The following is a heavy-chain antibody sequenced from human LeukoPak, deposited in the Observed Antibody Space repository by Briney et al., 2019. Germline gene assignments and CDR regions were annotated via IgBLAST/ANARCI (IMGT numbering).Heavy chain of an antibody. D-gene: IGHD2-15*01. CDR3: AKGDPRVAATLRYYYYGMDV. Sequence: PGGSPRLSCAASGFTFSSYAMSWVRQAPGKGLEWVSAISGSGSSTYYADSVKGRFTISRDNSKNTLYLQMNSLRAEDTAVYYCAKGDPRVAATLRYYYYGMDVWGQGTTVTVSS. V-gene: IGHV3-23*01. CDR1: GFTFSSYA. J-gene: IGHJ6*02. CDR2: ISGSGSST.